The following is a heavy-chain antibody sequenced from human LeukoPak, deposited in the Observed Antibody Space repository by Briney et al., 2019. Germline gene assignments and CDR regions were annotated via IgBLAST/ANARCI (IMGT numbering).Heavy chain of an antibody. V-gene: IGHV3-30*18. CDR3: AKDRAFDI. CDR2: ISYDGSNK. J-gene: IGHJ3*02. Sequence: GGSLRLSCAASGFTFSSYGMHWVRQAPGKGLEWVAVISYDGSNKYYADSVKGRFTISRDNSKNTLYLQMNSLRAEDTAVYYCAKDRAFDIWGQGTMVSVSS. CDR1: GFTFSSYG.